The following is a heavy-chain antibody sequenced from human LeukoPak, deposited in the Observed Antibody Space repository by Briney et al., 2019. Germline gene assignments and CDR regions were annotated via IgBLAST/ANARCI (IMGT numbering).Heavy chain of an antibody. Sequence: SETLSLTCTVSGGSISSSSYYWGWIRQPPGKGLEWIGSIYYSGSTYYNPSLKSRVTTSVDTSKNQFSLKLSSVTAADTAVYHCASVDIVVVPAATKYWFDPWGQGTLVTVSS. CDR2: IYYSGST. D-gene: IGHD2-2*01. J-gene: IGHJ5*02. CDR3: ASVDIVVVPAATKYWFDP. V-gene: IGHV4-39*07. CDR1: GGSISSSSYY.